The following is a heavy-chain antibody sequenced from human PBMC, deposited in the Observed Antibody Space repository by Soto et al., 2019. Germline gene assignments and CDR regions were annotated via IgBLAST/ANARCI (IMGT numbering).Heavy chain of an antibody. D-gene: IGHD2-2*01. CDR2: VSATGAVT. CDR1: GFTFSTYA. Sequence: GGSLRLSCAASGFTFSTYAMSWVRLAPGKGLEWVSVVSATGAVTYYADSVKGRFTISRDNSKNTLYLQMNSLRAEDTAVYYCARDELYCSSTSCYYYGMDVWGQGTTVTVSS. V-gene: IGHV3-23*01. J-gene: IGHJ6*02. CDR3: ARDELYCSSTSCYYYGMDV.